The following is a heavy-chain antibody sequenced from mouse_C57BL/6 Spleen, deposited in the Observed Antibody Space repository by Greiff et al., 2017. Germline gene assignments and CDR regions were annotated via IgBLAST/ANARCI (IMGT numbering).Heavy chain of an antibody. V-gene: IGHV5-6*01. CDR3: ARHHNYYGSSYIGY. D-gene: IGHD1-1*01. CDR2: ISSGGSYT. Sequence: EVQLVESGGDLVKPGGSLKLSCAASGFTFSSYGMSWVRQTPDKRLEWVATISSGGSYTYYPDSVKGRFTISRDNAKNTLYLQMSSLKSEDTAMYYCARHHNYYGSSYIGYWGQGTTLTVSS. J-gene: IGHJ2*01. CDR1: GFTFSSYG.